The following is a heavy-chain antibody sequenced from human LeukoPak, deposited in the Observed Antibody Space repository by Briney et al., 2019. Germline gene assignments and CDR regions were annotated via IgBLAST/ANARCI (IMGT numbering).Heavy chain of an antibody. J-gene: IGHJ4*02. CDR3: ARGASGWYGNSFDY. Sequence: PSETLSLTCTVSGASIRSYYWSWIRQPAGKGLEWIGHIYSTGNTNYNPSLKSRATMSIDTSKSQFSLKLISVTAADTSVYYCARGASGWYGNSFDYWGQGTLITVSS. V-gene: IGHV4-4*07. CDR2: IYSTGNT. CDR1: GASIRSYY. D-gene: IGHD6-19*01.